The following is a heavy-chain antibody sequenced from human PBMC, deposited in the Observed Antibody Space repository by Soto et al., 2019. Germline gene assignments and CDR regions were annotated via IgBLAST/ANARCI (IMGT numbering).Heavy chain of an antibody. CDR2: IYYSGST. CDR3: ERNRFQWLAPNAFDI. CDR1: GVSISSYY. V-gene: IGHV4-59*08. D-gene: IGHD6-19*01. Sequence: SETLSLTCTVSGVSISSYYWSWIRQPPGKGLEWIGYIYYSGSTNYNPSLKSRVTISVDTSKNQFSLKLSSVTAADTAVYYCERNRFQWLAPNAFDIWGQGTMVTVSS. J-gene: IGHJ3*02.